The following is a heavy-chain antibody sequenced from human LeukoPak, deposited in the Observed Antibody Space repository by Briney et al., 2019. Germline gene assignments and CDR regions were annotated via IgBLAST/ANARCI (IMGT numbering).Heavy chain of an antibody. V-gene: IGHV3-15*01. CDR2: VRSKVDGGTP. D-gene: IGHD1-26*01. CDR3: AKWDRFDAFDI. CDR1: GFNFYNAW. Sequence: GGSLRLSCAASGFNFYNAWMTWVRQAPGKGLEWVGRVRSKVDGGTPDYAASVRGRFTISRDNSKNTLYLQMNSLRAEDTAVYYCAKWDRFDAFDIWGQGTMVTVSS. J-gene: IGHJ3*02.